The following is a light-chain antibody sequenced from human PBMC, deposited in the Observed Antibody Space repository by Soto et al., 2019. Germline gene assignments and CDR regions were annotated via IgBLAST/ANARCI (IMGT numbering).Light chain of an antibody. Sequence: SYELTQPPSVSVAPGKTARISCGGKNIGSKSVHWYQQKPGQAPVLVIYYDSDRPSGIPERFSGSNSGNTATLTISRVEAGDEADYYCQVWDRFVVFGGGTKLTVL. J-gene: IGLJ2*01. CDR1: NIGSKS. V-gene: IGLV3-21*04. CDR3: QVWDRFVV. CDR2: YDS.